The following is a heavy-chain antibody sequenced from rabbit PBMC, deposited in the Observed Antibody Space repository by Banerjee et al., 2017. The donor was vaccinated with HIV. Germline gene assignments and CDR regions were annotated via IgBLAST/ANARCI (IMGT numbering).Heavy chain of an antibody. D-gene: IGHD7-1*01. CDR1: GFSFTSSYF. V-gene: IGHV1S45*01. CDR3: ARDPDTGKVIDRLNL. Sequence: QEQLVESGGGLVQPEGSLTLTCTASGFSFTSSYFMCWVRQAPGKGLEWIACIYTGSGGSTYYASWVNGRFTISSASSTTVTLQMTSLTAADTATYFCARDPDTGKVIDRLNLWGPGTLVTVS. J-gene: IGHJ4*01. CDR2: IYTGSGGST.